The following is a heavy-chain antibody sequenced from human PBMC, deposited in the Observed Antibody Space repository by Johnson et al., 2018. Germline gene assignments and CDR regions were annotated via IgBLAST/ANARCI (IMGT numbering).Heavy chain of an antibody. V-gene: IGHV3-23*04. CDR1: GFTFSSYA. Sequence: VQLVESGGGLVQPGGSLRLSCAASGFTFSSYAMSWVRQAPGKGLEWVSAISGSGGSTYYADSVKGRFTISRDNSKNTLYLQMNSLRAEDTAVYYFAKSSTYYYDSSGYLGAFDIWGQGTMVTVSS. CDR3: AKSSTYYYDSSGYLGAFDI. CDR2: ISGSGGST. J-gene: IGHJ3*02. D-gene: IGHD3-22*01.